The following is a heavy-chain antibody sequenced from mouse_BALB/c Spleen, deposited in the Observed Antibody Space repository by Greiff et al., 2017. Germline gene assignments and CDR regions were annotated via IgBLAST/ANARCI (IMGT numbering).Heavy chain of an antibody. Sequence: VKLMESGAELVRPGSSVKISCKASGYAFSSYWMNWVKQRPGQGLEWIGQIYPGDGDTNYNGKFKGKATLTADKSSSTAYMQLSSLTSEDSAVYFCARREYGNSWYFDVWGAGTTVTVSS. V-gene: IGHV1-80*01. CDR2: IYPGDGDT. CDR3: ARREYGNSWYFDV. CDR1: GYAFSSYW. D-gene: IGHD2-10*02. J-gene: IGHJ1*01.